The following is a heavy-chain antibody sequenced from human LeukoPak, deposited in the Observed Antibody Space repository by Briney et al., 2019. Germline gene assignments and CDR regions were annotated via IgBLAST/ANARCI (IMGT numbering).Heavy chain of an antibody. J-gene: IGHJ3*02. CDR1: GFTFSCYW. CDR2: INSDGSST. Sequence: GGSLRLSCAASGFTFSCYWMQWVRQAPGKGLVWVSRINSDGSSTSYADFVKGRVTISRDNAKNTLYLQMSSLRAEDTAVYYCARKDSTAGSGAFDIWGQGTMVTVSS. V-gene: IGHV3-74*01. CDR3: ARKDSTAGSGAFDI. D-gene: IGHD2/OR15-2a*01.